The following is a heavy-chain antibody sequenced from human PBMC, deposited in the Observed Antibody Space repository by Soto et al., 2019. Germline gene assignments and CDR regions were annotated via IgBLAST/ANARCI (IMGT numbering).Heavy chain of an antibody. V-gene: IGHV4-59*11. CDR2: IFYSGST. CDR1: GGSISGHY. Sequence: TLSLTCSVSGGSISGHYWTWIRQSPGKGLEWIGYIFYSGSTNYNPSLKSRVTISVDTSKNQFSLKLSSVTAADTAVYYCARVGSSGWSPDYWGRGTLVTVSS. J-gene: IGHJ4*02. D-gene: IGHD6-19*01. CDR3: ARVGSSGWSPDY.